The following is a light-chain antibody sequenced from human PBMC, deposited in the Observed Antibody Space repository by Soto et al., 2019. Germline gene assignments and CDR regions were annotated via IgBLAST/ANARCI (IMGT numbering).Light chain of an antibody. CDR3: SSYAGTNDYVV. CDR1: SNDVGGYKY. CDR2: EVT. Sequence: QSVLTQPPSASGSPGQSVTISCTGTSNDVGGYKYVSRYQQHPGKAPKLMIYEVTQRPSGIPDRFSGSKSGNTAYLTVSGLQADDEADYFCSSYAGTNDYVVFGGGTKLTVL. V-gene: IGLV2-8*01. J-gene: IGLJ2*01.